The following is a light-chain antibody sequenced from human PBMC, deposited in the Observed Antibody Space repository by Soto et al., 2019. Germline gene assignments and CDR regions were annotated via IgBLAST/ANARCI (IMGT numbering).Light chain of an antibody. J-gene: IGLJ1*01. V-gene: IGLV2-14*01. Sequence: QSALTQPASVSGSPGQSITISCTGTSSDVGGYNYVSWYQQHPGKAPKLMIYEVGNRPSGVSNRFSGSKSANTASLTISGLQAEDEADYFCSSYGSTSTRYVFGTGTKLTVL. CDR3: SSYGSTSTRYV. CDR2: EVG. CDR1: SSDVGGYNY.